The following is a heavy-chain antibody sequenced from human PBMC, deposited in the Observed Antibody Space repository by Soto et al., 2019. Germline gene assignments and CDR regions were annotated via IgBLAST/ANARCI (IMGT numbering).Heavy chain of an antibody. Sequence: QVQLQQWGAGLLKPSETLSLTCAVYGGSFSGYYWSWIRQPPGKGLEWIGEINHSGSTNYNPSLKRRVTISVDTSKNQFSLKLSSVTAADTAVYYCASLTGPSSSGDYWGQGTLVTVSS. V-gene: IGHV4-34*01. CDR3: ASLTGPSSSGDY. J-gene: IGHJ4*02. CDR1: GGSFSGYY. CDR2: INHSGST. D-gene: IGHD6-6*01.